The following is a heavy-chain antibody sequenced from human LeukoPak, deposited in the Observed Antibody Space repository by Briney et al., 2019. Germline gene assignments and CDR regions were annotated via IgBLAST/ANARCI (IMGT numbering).Heavy chain of an antibody. V-gene: IGHV4-34*01. CDR2: IDHRGDT. CDR1: GGSSSRYY. Sequence: PSETLSLTCAVYGGSSSRYYWSWIRQSPGKGLEWIAEIDHRGDTNYNPSVKSRVTISVDTSKNQFSLKVRSLSAADTAVYYCARGATISETGYFDFWGQGTPVTVSS. J-gene: IGHJ4*03. CDR3: ARGATISETGYFDF. D-gene: IGHD5-24*01.